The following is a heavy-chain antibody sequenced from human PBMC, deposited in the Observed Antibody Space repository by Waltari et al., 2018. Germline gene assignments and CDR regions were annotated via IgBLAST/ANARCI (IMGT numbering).Heavy chain of an antibody. CDR1: GGTSSTYA. CDR3: ARDRLPAALSWFAP. V-gene: IGHV1-69*05. Sequence: QANLVKLGLGVRKPGSSVKVSCKVHGGTSSTYATTWVRRPPGHGLEWMGGTIPIFGTTNYAHNFQGRGTITTDESTSTAYLELRSLRSEDTAVYYCARDRLPAALSWFAPWGQGTLVTVSS. CDR2: TIPIFGTT. D-gene: IGHD2-2*01. J-gene: IGHJ5*02.